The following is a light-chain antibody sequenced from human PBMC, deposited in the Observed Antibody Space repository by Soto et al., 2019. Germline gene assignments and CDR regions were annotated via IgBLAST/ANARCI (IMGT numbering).Light chain of an antibody. CDR1: QSVSTF. Sequence: DIQMTQSLSSLSASVGDRLTITCRASQSVSTFLNWYQYKPGKAPKLLIYGASSLQSGVPSRFTGSGSGTDFSLTISSLQPEDFATYYCQQSYSVPFTFGPGTKVDVK. V-gene: IGKV1-39*01. CDR2: GAS. CDR3: QQSYSVPFT. J-gene: IGKJ3*01.